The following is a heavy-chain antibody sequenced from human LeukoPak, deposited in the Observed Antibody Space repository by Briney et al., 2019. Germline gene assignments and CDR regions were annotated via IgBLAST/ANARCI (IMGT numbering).Heavy chain of an antibody. J-gene: IGHJ4*02. V-gene: IGHV3-33*01. CDR3: ARSWSGFGELLSYFDY. CDR2: IWYDGSNK. D-gene: IGHD3-10*01. CDR1: GFTFSSYG. Sequence: GGSLRLSSAASGFTFSSYGMHWVRQAPGKGLEWVAVIWYDGSNKYYADSVKGRFTISRDNSKNTLYLQMNSLRAEDTAVYYCARSWSGFGELLSYFDYWGQGALVTVSS.